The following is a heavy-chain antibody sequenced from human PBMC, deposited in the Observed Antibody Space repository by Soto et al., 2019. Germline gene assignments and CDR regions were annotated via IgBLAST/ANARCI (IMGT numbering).Heavy chain of an antibody. CDR3: ARGGWSGQLVNWFDP. Sequence: ASVKVSCKASGYTFTSYYMHWVRQAPGQGLEWMGIINPSGGSTSYAQKFQGRVTMTRDTSTSTVYMELSSLRSEDTAVYYCARGGWSGQLVNWFDPWGQGNLVTVSS. CDR1: GYTFTSYY. J-gene: IGHJ5*02. CDR2: INPSGGST. V-gene: IGHV1-46*01. D-gene: IGHD6-13*01.